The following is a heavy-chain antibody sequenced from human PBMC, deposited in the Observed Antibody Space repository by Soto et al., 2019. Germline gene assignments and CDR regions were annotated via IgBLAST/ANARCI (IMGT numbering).Heavy chain of an antibody. J-gene: IGHJ2*01. D-gene: IGHD3-22*01. Sequence: QVQLVQSGAEVKKPGASVKVSCKASGYTFTGYYMHWVRQAPGQGLEWMGWINPNSGGTNYAQKFQGRVTMTRDTSISTAYMELSRLRSDDKAVYYCARGGGSYYYDSSGYYYNKRWYCDLWGRGTLVTVSS. CDR1: GYTFTGYY. CDR3: ARGGGSYYYDSSGYYYNKRWYCDL. V-gene: IGHV1-2*02. CDR2: INPNSGGT.